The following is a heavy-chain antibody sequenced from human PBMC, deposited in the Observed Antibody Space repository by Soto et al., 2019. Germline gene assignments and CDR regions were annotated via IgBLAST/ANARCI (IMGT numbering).Heavy chain of an antibody. CDR3: AGRYCNGGNCHTLADH. CDR1: GGSINSYY. D-gene: IGHD2-15*01. Sequence: SETLSLPCTVSGGSINSYYWTWVRQPPGKGLEWLGYIFYTGSIIYNPSLESRATMSVDTAKSQFSLTLYSVTPADAAVYYCAGRYCNGGNCHTLADHWGQGTLVTVSS. CDR2: IFYTGSI. V-gene: IGHV4-59*01. J-gene: IGHJ5*02.